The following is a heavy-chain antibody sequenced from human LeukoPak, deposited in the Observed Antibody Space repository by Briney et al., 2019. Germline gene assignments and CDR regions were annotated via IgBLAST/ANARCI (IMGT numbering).Heavy chain of an antibody. V-gene: IGHV3-33*01. D-gene: IGHD4-11*01. Sequence: PGRSLRLSCAASGFTFSHHGMHWVRQAPGKGLEWLAVIWSDGSNRFYAGPVKGRFTISRDNSRNTVFLQMNSLRAEDTAMYYCARDAQRGFDYSNSLRYWGHGTLVTVSS. CDR3: ARDAQRGFDYSNSLRY. CDR1: GFTFSHHG. CDR2: IWSDGSNR. J-gene: IGHJ4*01.